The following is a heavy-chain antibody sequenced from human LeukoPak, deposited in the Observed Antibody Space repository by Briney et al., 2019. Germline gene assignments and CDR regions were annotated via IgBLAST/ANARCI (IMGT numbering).Heavy chain of an antibody. CDR3: ARGECSSTSCDYSQDY. Sequence: ALVKVSCKAPRGTVSSSAISWVRRAAGPRLGWMGGIINIFGTAEYAPKFPGRVTIPAYESTSTAYIELSSLRSEDTAVYYCARGECSSTSCDYSQDYCGQGTLVTVSS. D-gene: IGHD2-2*01. CDR1: RGTVSSSA. CDR2: IINIFGTA. V-gene: IGHV1-69*13. J-gene: IGHJ4*02.